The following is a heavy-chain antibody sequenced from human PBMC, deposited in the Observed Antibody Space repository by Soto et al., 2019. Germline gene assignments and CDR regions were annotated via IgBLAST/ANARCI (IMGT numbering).Heavy chain of an antibody. CDR3: ARVEAVAGLYNFHGLDV. D-gene: IGHD6-19*01. Sequence: QVQLVQSGAEVKKPGSSVKVSCKVSGGTFSNYAIDWVRLAPGHGLEWMGGIVPIFGTTYYTQKFQGRATIIADDSPTTAYLEMSSLRSEDTAIYNCARVEAVAGLYNFHGLDVWGQGTAVTVSS. J-gene: IGHJ6*02. V-gene: IGHV1-69*12. CDR1: GGTFSNYA. CDR2: IVPIFGTT.